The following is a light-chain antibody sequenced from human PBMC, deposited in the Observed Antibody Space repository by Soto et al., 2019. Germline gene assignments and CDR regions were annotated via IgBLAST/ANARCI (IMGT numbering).Light chain of an antibody. CDR1: QSVSSY. V-gene: IGKV3-11*01. Sequence: VLTQYQGPMSWSPGERATLSCRASQSVSSYLAWYQQKPGQAPRLLIYDASNRATGIPARFSGSGSGTDFTLTISSLEPEDFAVYYCQQRSNWPPITFGQGTRLEIK. CDR3: QQRSNWPPIT. J-gene: IGKJ5*01. CDR2: DAS.